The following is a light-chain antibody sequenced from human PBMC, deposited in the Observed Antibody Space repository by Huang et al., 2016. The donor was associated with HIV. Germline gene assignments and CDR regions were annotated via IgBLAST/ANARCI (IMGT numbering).Light chain of an antibody. CDR3: QQYNTYLYT. CDR2: RAS. J-gene: IGKJ2*01. Sequence: DIQMTQSPSTLSASVGDRVTIPCRASQNINTWLAWYQQKPGKAPNLLIYRASSLQLGVPSRFTGSGSGTEFTLTITSLQPDDLGTYYCQQYNTYLYTFGQGTKLEI. V-gene: IGKV1-5*03. CDR1: QNINTW.